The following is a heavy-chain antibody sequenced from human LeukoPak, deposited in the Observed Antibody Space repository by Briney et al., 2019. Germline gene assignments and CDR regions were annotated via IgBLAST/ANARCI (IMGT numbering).Heavy chain of an antibody. J-gene: IGHJ4*02. CDR2: ISYDGSNK. CDR3: ARNRLWFGELLDPGFDY. V-gene: IGHV3-30-3*01. D-gene: IGHD3-10*01. CDR1: GFTFSSYA. Sequence: GRSLRLSCAASGFTFSSYAMHWVRQAPGKGLEWVAVISYDGSNKYYADSVKGRFTISRDNSKNTLYLQMNSLRAEDTAVYYCARNRLWFGELLDPGFDYWGQGTLVTVSS.